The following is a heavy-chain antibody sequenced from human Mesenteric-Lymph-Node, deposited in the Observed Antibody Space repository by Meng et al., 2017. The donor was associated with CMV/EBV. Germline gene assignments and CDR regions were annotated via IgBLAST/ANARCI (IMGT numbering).Heavy chain of an antibody. CDR3: ARGYSSTFLDQ. CDR1: GFIFSDYP. D-gene: IGHD2-2*01. J-gene: IGHJ4*02. CDR2: ITHDANNK. Sequence: LSLTCATSGFIFSDYPMHWVRQTPGGGLEWLALITHDANNKYYADSVRGRFTISRDNSRSTLYLQMNSLRGEDTAVYYCARGYSSTFLDQWGQGMLVTVSS. V-gene: IGHV3-30-3*01.